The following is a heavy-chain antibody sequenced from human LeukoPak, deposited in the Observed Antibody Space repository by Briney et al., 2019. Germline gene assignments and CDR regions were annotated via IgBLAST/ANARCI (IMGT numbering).Heavy chain of an antibody. V-gene: IGHV4-59*12. J-gene: IGHJ3*02. CDR1: GYSISDGNY. CDR2: IYYSGST. D-gene: IGHD2-2*01. CDR3: ARDWCSRTSCYRDGFDI. Sequence: SETLSLTCTVSGYSISDGNYWGWIRQPPGKGLEWIGYIYYSGSTNYNPSLRSRVTISVDTSKNQFSLKMSSVTAADTAVYYCARDWCSRTSCYRDGFDIWGQGTMVTVSS.